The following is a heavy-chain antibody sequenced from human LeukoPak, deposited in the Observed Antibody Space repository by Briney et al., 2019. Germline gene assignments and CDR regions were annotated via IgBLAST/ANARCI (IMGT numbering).Heavy chain of an antibody. V-gene: IGHV3-23*01. D-gene: IGHD1-26*01. CDR2: ISGSGNRT. J-gene: IGHJ4*02. CDR1: GFTFGSYA. CDR3: AKLRQLLPYDFEY. Sequence: GGSLRLSCTASGFTFGSYAMSWVRQAPGKGLEWASAISGSGNRTFYADSVKGWFTISRDNSKNTVYLQLNSLRAEDTAVYYCAKLRQLLPYDFEYWGQGTLVTVSS.